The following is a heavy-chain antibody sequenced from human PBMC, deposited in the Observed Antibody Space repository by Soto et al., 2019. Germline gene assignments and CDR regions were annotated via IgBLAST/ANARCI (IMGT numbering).Heavy chain of an antibody. CDR1: GFTFSSYS. D-gene: IGHD5-18*01. CDR3: ARVGWIQLPRDYYGMDV. Sequence: GGSLRLSCAASGFTFSSYSMNWVRKAPGKGLEWVSSISSSSSYIYYADSVKGRFTISRDNAKNSLYLQMNSLRAEDTAVYYCARVGWIQLPRDYYGMDVWGQGTTVTVSS. V-gene: IGHV3-21*01. CDR2: ISSSSSYI. J-gene: IGHJ6*02.